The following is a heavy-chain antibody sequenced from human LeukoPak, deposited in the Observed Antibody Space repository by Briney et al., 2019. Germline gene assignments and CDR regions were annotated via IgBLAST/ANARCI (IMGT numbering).Heavy chain of an antibody. V-gene: IGHV3-48*02. J-gene: IGHJ4*02. Sequence: PGGSLRLSCAGSGFTFSSDSMNWVRQAPGKGLEWVSYISSSGNTKHYVDSVKGRFTISRDNAKNSVYLQMNSLRNEDTAVYYCARDLTSVPTRWGLGTLVTVSS. CDR3: ARDLTSVPTR. CDR1: GFTFSSDS. CDR2: ISSSGNTK. D-gene: IGHD4-17*01.